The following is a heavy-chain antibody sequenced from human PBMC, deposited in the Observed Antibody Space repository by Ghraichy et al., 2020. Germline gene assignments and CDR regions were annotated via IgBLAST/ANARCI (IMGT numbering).Heavy chain of an antibody. CDR2: IYSGGST. CDR3: ARETRGYFSGRQYNWFDP. V-gene: IGHV4-4*07. J-gene: IGHJ5*02. Sequence: LTCNVSGGSLIGYYWNWIRQPAGKGLEWIGQIYSGGSTSYNPALKTRVTMSVDTSKKQISLSLSSVTAADTAVYFCARETRGYFSGRQYNWFDPWGPGTQVTVSS. CDR1: GGSLIGYY. D-gene: IGHD3-3*01.